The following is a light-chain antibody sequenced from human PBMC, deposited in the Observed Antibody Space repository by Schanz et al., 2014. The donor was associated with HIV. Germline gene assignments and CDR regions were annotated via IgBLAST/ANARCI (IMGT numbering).Light chain of an antibody. V-gene: IGKV3-20*01. CDR3: QQYGSPPWT. CDR2: GAS. J-gene: IGKJ1*01. Sequence: EIVMTQSPATLSVSPGERVTLSCRASQSVNSNLAWYQQKPGQAPRLLIFGASNRATGIPDRFSGSESGTDFTLTISRVEPEDYAVYYCQQYGSPPWTFGQGTKVEVK. CDR1: QSVNSN.